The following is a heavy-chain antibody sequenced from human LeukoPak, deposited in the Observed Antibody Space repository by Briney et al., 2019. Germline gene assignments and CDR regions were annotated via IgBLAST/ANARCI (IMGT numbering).Heavy chain of an antibody. Sequence: SETLSLTCTVSGGSISSYYWSWIRQPAGKGLELIGRIYTSGTTNYNPSLKSRVTVSVDTSKNQFPLKLSSVTAADTAVYYCARAPTGTGGWNWFDPWGQGTLVTVSS. CDR3: ARAPTGTGGWNWFDP. D-gene: IGHD1-1*01. V-gene: IGHV4-4*07. CDR1: GGSISSYY. J-gene: IGHJ5*02. CDR2: IYTSGTT.